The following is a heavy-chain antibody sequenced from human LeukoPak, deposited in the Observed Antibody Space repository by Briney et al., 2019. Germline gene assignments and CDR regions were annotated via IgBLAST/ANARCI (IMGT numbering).Heavy chain of an antibody. CDR2: IIPIFGTA. V-gene: IGHV1-69*05. D-gene: IGHD3-16*01. J-gene: IGHJ6*03. CDR3: ARPGGETDHYYYYYYMDV. CDR1: GGTFSSYA. Sequence: GASVKVSCKASGGTFSSYAISWVRQAPGQGLEWMGGIIPIFGTANYAQKFQGRVTMTRDMSTSTVYMELSSLRSEDTAVYYCARPGGETDHYYYYYYMDVWGKGTTVTVSS.